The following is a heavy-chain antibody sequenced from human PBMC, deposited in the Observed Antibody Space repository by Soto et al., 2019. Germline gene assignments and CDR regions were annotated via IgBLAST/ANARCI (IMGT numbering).Heavy chain of an antibody. V-gene: IGHV1-18*01. CDR2: ISAYNGNT. Sequence: ASVKVSCKASGYTFTSYGISWVRQAPGQGLEWMGWISAYNGNTNYAQKLQGRVTMTTDTSTSTAYMELRSLRSDDTAVYYCARVDPGMVRGVITLQFDYWGQGTLVTVSS. CDR3: ARVDPGMVRGVITLQFDY. D-gene: IGHD3-10*01. CDR1: GYTFTSYG. J-gene: IGHJ4*02.